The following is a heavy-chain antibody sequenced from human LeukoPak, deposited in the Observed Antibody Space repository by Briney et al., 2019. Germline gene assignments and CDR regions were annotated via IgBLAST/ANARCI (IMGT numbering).Heavy chain of an antibody. J-gene: IGHJ4*02. Sequence: GRSLRLSCAASGFTFSSYGMHWVRQAPGKGLEWVAVIWYDGSNKYYADSVKGRFTISRDSSKNTLYLQMSSLRAEDTAVYYCARRAYGDYDNYFDYWGQGTLVTVSS. CDR2: IWYDGSNK. V-gene: IGHV3-33*01. CDR1: GFTFSSYG. CDR3: ARRAYGDYDNYFDY. D-gene: IGHD4-17*01.